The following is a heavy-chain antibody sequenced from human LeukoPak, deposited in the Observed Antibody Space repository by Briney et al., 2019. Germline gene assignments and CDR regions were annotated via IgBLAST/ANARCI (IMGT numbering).Heavy chain of an antibody. Sequence: GGSLRLSCAASGFTFSRYSMNWVRQAPGKGLEWVSYISRSSSIIYYAESVKGRFTISRDNAKNSLSLQTNSLRDEDTAVYYCARDSYDSSIEYWGQGTLVTVSS. CDR2: ISRSSSII. V-gene: IGHV3-48*02. CDR3: ARDSYDSSIEY. CDR1: GFTFSRYS. J-gene: IGHJ4*02. D-gene: IGHD3-22*01.